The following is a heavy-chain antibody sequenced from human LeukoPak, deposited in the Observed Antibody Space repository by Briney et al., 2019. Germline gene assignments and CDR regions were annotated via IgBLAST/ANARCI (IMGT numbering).Heavy chain of an antibody. J-gene: IGHJ6*03. V-gene: IGHV3-7*01. CDR1: GFTFSSYW. D-gene: IGHD3-9*01. Sequence: GSLRLSCAASGFTFSSYWMSWVRQAPGKGLEWVANIKQDGSEKYYVDSVKGRFTISRDNAKNSLYLQMNSLRAEDTAVYFCVRTGGRHTIFPHYYYYYYMDVWGKGTTVTVSS. CDR2: IKQDGSEK. CDR3: VRTGGRHTIFPHYYYYYYMDV.